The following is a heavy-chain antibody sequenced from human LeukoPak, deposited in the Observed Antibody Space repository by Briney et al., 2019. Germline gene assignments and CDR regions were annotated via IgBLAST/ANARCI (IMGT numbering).Heavy chain of an antibody. J-gene: IGHJ4*02. V-gene: IGHV4-59*01. D-gene: IGHD5-12*01. Sequence: SETLSLACTLSGGSISTYYWSWIRQPPGKGLEWIGYIYHSGSTNYNPSLKSRVTISVDTSKNQFSLKLSSVTAADTAVYYCARGGGYASPIGYWGQRALVTVSS. CDR2: IYHSGST. CDR3: ARGGGYASPIGY. CDR1: GGSISTYY.